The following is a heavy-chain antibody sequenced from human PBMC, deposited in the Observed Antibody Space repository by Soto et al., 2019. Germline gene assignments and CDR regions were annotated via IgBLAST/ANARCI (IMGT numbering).Heavy chain of an antibody. CDR1: GYTFSTSG. Sequence: GPEVKRPGASVTVSCKTSGYTFSTSGISWLRQAPGQGLEWVGWIRPDNGNRNSAQRLQGRVTLTTDTSASTAYMELRSLPYDDTAMYYCARATESNRYNDWGQGTLVNVS. V-gene: IGHV1-18*01. J-gene: IGHJ1*01. CDR2: IRPDNGNR. D-gene: IGHD1-20*01. CDR3: ARATESNRYND.